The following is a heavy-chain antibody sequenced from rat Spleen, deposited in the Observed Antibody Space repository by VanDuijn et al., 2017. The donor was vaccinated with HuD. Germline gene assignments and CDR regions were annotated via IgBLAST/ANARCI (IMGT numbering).Heavy chain of an antibody. D-gene: IGHD4-3*01. Sequence: EVHLVESGGGLVQPGRSLKLSCVVSGFTFSNYDMAWVRQAPTKGLEWVASISTSGDNTYYRDSVKGRFTVSRDDAESTLYLQMDSLRSEDTAAYYCATYDSGYGHWGQGVMVTVSS. CDR2: ISTSGDNT. CDR1: GFTFSNYD. CDR3: ATYDSGYGH. J-gene: IGHJ2*01. V-gene: IGHV5-25*01.